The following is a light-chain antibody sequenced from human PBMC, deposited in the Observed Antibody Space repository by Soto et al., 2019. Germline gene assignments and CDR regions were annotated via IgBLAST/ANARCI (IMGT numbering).Light chain of an antibody. Sequence: NFMLTQPHSVSGSPGKTVTISCTRSSGSLASNYVQWYQQRPGSAPTTVIYESDQRPSGVPDRFSGSIDISSNSASLTISGLKTEDEADYYCQSYDSTNSWVFGGGTKLTVL. V-gene: IGLV6-57*04. CDR2: ESD. CDR3: QSYDSTNSWV. J-gene: IGLJ3*02. CDR1: SGSLASNY.